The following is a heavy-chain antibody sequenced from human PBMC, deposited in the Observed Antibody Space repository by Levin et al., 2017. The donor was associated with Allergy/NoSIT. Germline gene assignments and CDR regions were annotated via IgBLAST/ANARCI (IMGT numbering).Heavy chain of an antibody. D-gene: IGHD6-19*01. J-gene: IGHJ6*02. Sequence: KISCKASGGTFSDYEITWVRQAPGQGLEWMGRIIPVLRVENYAQKFQGRVTISADKSTNTAYMELTSLTSEDTAVYFCAGLKPADWRYSSGSDGMDVWGQGTTVIVSS. CDR3: AGLKPADWRYSSGSDGMDV. CDR2: IIPVLRVE. CDR1: GGTFSDYE. V-gene: IGHV1-69*04.